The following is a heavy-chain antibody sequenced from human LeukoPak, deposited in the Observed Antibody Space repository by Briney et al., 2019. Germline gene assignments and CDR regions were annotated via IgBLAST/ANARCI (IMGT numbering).Heavy chain of an antibody. CDR1: GITFSSYE. CDR2: ISSSGSTI. CDR3: ARDHWSGWYFNY. J-gene: IGHJ4*02. V-gene: IGHV3-48*03. D-gene: IGHD3-3*01. Sequence: GGSLRLSCAASGITFSSYEMNWVRQAPGKGLEWVSYISSSGSTIYYADSVKGRFTISRDNAKNSLYLQMNSLRAEDTAVYYCARDHWSGWYFNYWGQGTLVTVSS.